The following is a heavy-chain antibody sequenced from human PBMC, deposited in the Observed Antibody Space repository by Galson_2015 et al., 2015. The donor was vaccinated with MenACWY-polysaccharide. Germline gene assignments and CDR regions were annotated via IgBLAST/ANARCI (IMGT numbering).Heavy chain of an antibody. Sequence: SVKVSCKASGYSFTSHTIHWVRQAPGQRLEWMGWISPDSGNTRYSHNFHDRVTITRDTSATTAYMELSSLESEDTAVYYCASQFNWGTFDYWGQGTPVTVPS. CDR3: ASQFNWGTFDY. D-gene: IGHD7-27*01. CDR2: ISPDSGNT. J-gene: IGHJ4*02. CDR1: GYSFTSHT. V-gene: IGHV1-3*01.